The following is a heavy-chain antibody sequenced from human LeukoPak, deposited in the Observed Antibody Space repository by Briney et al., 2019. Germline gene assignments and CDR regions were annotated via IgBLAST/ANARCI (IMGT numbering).Heavy chain of an antibody. V-gene: IGHV1-2*02. CDR1: GFTFTGYY. CDR2: INTHSGGT. Sequence: ASVKVSCKASGFTFTGYYIHWVRQAPGQGLEWMGWINTHSGGTNYGQMFQGRVTMTRDTSISTAYLELSRLRSGDTAVYYCARDPGGNPYSDYWGQGTLVTVSS. D-gene: IGHD4-23*01. J-gene: IGHJ4*02. CDR3: ARDPGGNPYSDY.